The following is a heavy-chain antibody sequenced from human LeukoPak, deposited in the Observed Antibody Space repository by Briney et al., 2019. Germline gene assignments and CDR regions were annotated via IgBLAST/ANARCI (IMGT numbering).Heavy chain of an antibody. CDR1: GFTFSSYS. D-gene: IGHD2-2*01. CDR3: ARDSVYCSSTSCYGYYYGMDV. J-gene: IGHJ6*02. V-gene: IGHV3-48*01. Sequence: PGGSLRLSCAASGFTFSSYSMNWVRQAPGKGLEWVSYISSSSSTIYYADSVKGRFTISRDNAKNSLYLQMNSLRAEDTAVYYCARDSVYCSSTSCYGYYYGMDVWDQGTTVTVSS. CDR2: ISSSSSTI.